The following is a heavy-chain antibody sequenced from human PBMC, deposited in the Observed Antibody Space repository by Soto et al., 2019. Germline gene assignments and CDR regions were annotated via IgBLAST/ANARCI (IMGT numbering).Heavy chain of an antibody. CDR1: GYTFTSYV. CDR3: ARAQRIPGYYYGMDV. J-gene: IGHJ6*02. Sequence: ASVKVSCKASGYTFTSYVISWVRQAPGQGLEWMGWISAYNGNTNYAQKLQGRVTMTTDTSTSTAYMELRSLRSDDTAVYYCARAQRIPGYYYGMDVWGQGTTVTVSS. V-gene: IGHV1-18*01. D-gene: IGHD2-15*01. CDR2: ISAYNGNT.